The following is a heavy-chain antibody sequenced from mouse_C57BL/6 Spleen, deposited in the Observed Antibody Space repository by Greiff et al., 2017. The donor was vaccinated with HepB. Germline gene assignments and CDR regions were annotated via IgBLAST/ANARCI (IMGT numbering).Heavy chain of an antibody. CDR3: ARGGLYYDYDGDY. Sequence: VQLQQSGAELVKPGASVKMSCKASGYTFTSYWITWVKQRPGQGLEWIGDIYPGSGSTNYNEKFKSKATLTVDTSSSTAYMQLSSLTSEDSAVYYCARGGLYYDYDGDYWGQGTTLTVSS. V-gene: IGHV1-55*01. CDR1: GYTFTSYW. J-gene: IGHJ2*01. D-gene: IGHD2-4*01. CDR2: IYPGSGST.